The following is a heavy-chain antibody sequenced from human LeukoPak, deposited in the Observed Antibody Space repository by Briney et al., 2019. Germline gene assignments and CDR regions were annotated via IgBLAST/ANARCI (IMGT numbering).Heavy chain of an antibody. V-gene: IGHV3-74*01. D-gene: IGHD1-26*01. CDR1: GFTFSTYW. CDR3: TRSPSLGGSYWGFDY. Sequence: PGGSLRLSCAASGFTFSTYWMHWVRQAPGKGLVWVSRLSPDGSSSVYADSVKGRFPVSGDNAKNTLYLQMNSLRADDTAVYYCTRSPSLGGSYWGFDYWGQGTLVTVSS. CDR2: LSPDGSSS. J-gene: IGHJ4*02.